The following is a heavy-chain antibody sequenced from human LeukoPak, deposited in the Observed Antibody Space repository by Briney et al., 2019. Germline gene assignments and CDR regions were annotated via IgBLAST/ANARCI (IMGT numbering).Heavy chain of an antibody. CDR2: IYISGST. J-gene: IGHJ5*02. D-gene: IGHD3-22*01. CDR3: AGLYYYDSSGFDP. CDR1: GGSISSYY. V-gene: IGHV4-4*07. Sequence: SETLSLTCTVSGGSISSYYWSWLRQPAGKGLEWIGRIYISGSTNDNPSLKSRVTMSVDTSKNQFALKLSSVTAADTAFYYCAGLYYYDSSGFDPWGQGTLVTVSS.